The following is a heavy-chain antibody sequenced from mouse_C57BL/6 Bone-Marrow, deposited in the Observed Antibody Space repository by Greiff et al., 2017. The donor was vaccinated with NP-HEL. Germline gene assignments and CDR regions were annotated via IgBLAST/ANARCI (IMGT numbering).Heavy chain of an antibody. D-gene: IGHD1-1*01. J-gene: IGHJ2*01. Sequence: EVMLVESGGGLVKPGGSLKLSCAASGFTFSSYTMSWVRQTPEKRLEWVATISGGGGNTYYPDSVKGRFTISRDNAKNTLYLQMSSLRSEDTALYYCARRGDYYGSSHYYFDYWGQGTTLTVSS. CDR2: ISGGGGNT. CDR3: ARRGDYYGSSHYYFDY. CDR1: GFTFSSYT. V-gene: IGHV5-9*01.